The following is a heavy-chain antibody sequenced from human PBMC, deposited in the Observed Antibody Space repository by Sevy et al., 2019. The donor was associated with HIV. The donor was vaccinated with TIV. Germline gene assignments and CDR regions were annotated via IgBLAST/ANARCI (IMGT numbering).Heavy chain of an antibody. J-gene: IGHJ6*02. D-gene: IGHD3-3*01. V-gene: IGHV1-69*13. CDR2: IIPIFGTA. CDR1: GGTFSSYA. CDR3: AREGNKDFWSGYQTYYYYGMDV. Sequence: ASVKVSCKVSGGTFSSYAISWVRQAPGQGLEWMGGIIPIFGTANYAQKFQGRVTITADESTSTAYMELSSLRSEDTAVYYCAREGNKDFWSGYQTYYYYGMDVWGQGTTVTVSS.